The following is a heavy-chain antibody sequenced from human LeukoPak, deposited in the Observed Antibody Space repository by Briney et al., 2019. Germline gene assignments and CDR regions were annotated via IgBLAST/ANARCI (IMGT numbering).Heavy chain of an antibody. J-gene: IGHJ4*02. CDR1: GGTFSSYA. Sequence: GASVKVSCKASGGTFSSYAISWVRQAPGQGLEWMGGIIPIFGTANYAQKFQGRVTITADKSTSTAYMELSSLRSEDTAVYYCAISTVTTLAHHDYWGQGTLVTVSS. V-gene: IGHV1-69*06. CDR2: IIPIFGTA. CDR3: AISTVTTLAHHDY. D-gene: IGHD4-17*01.